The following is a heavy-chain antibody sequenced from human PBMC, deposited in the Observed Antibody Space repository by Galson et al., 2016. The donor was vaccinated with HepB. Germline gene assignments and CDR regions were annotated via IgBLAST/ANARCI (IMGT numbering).Heavy chain of an antibody. Sequence: SLRLSCAASGFTFSNAWMSWVRQAPGKGLEWVGRIKSKTDGGTTDYSAPVNGGFTISRDDSKNMLYLQLNSLKTEDTAVYYCTTSGYSYGRFGYWDQGALVTVSS. CDR1: GFTFSNAW. D-gene: IGHD5-12*01. CDR2: IKSKTDGGTT. CDR3: TTSGYSYGRFGY. J-gene: IGHJ4*02. V-gene: IGHV3-15*01.